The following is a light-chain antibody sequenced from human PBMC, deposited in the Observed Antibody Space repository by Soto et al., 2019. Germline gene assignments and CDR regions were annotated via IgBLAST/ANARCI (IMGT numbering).Light chain of an antibody. CDR3: QQSYSTTWT. CDR2: DAS. J-gene: IGKJ1*01. V-gene: IGKV1-5*01. CDR1: QSISYS. Sequence: DIHMTQSPSTLSASIGDRVSITCRASQSISYSLAWYQQKPGKVPKLLIYDASSLQSGVPSRFSGSGSGTEFTLTISSLQPDDFATYSCQQSYSTTWTFGQGTKVDIK.